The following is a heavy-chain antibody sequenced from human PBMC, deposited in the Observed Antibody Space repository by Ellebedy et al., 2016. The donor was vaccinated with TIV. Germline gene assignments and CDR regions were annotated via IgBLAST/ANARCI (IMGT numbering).Heavy chain of an antibody. Sequence: AASVKVSCKASGYTFVNYDMNWVRQVSGQGLEWMGWMNPRFGSTGYAQKFQARVTMTRNPATSTAYLELTGLTSDDTAVYYCALLYYGSATTWGQGTLVTVSS. CDR3: ALLYYGSATT. CDR1: GYTFVNYD. CDR2: MNPRFGST. D-gene: IGHD3-10*01. V-gene: IGHV1-8*01. J-gene: IGHJ5*02.